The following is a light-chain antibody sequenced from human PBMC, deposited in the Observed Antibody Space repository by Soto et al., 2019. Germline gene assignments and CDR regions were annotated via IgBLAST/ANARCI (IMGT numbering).Light chain of an antibody. CDR1: QIVLDGSNNRNP. V-gene: IGKV4-1*01. CDR2: WAS. Sequence: DIVMTQSPGSVAVSLGERATINCKSSQIVLDGSNNRNPLAWYQQKPGQPPKLLIYWASTRESGVPDRFTGSGSGTDLTLTISSLQAEDVAVYYCPQHLTIHLTFGAGTKVDIX. CDR3: PQHLTIHLT. J-gene: IGKJ4*01.